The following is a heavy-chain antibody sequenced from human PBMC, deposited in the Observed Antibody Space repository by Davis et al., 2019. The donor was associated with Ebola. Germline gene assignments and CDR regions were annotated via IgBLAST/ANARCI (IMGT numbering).Heavy chain of an antibody. CDR3: TRSTAEGVDY. CDR1: GFTFSGSA. V-gene: IGHV3-73*01. CDR2: IRSKANSYAT. D-gene: IGHD5/OR15-5a*01. J-gene: IGHJ4*02. Sequence: PGGSLRLSCAASGFTFSGSAMHWVRQASGKGLEWVGRIRSKANSYATAYAASVKGRFTISRDDSKNTAYLQMNSLKTEDTAVYYCTRSTAEGVDYWGQGTLVTVSS.